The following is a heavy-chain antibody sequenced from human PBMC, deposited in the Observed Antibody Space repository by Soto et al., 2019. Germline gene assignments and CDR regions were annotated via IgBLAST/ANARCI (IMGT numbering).Heavy chain of an antibody. Sequence: LLVESGGGFVQPGGSLRLSCVASGFTFSHAWMDWVRQAPGKGLEWVGRIKSISDGETTNYAASVAGRFTISRDDSKNTLFLHVNILKTEDTGVYYCTRRIAVAGTYYFDYWGQGTLVTVSS. V-gene: IGHV3-15*07. CDR2: IKSISDGETT. D-gene: IGHD6-19*01. J-gene: IGHJ4*02. CDR1: GFTFSHAW. CDR3: TRRIAVAGTYYFDY.